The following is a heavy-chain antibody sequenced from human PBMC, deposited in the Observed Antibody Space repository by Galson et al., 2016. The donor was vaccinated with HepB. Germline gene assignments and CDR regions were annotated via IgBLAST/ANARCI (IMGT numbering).Heavy chain of an antibody. D-gene: IGHD1-26*01. CDR2: ISSGISPI. Sequence: SLRLSCAASGFTFSTSGMNWVRQAPGKGLQWISYISSGISPIYYADSVMGRFTISRDNAENSLYLQMNSLRDEDTAVYYCARELVRSAFDLWGQGTMVTVSS. CDR3: ARELVRSAFDL. V-gene: IGHV3-48*02. J-gene: IGHJ3*01. CDR1: GFTFSTSG.